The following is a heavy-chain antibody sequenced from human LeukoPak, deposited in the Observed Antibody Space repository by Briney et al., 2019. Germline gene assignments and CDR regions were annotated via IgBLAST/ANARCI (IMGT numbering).Heavy chain of an antibody. V-gene: IGHV3-11*01. D-gene: IGHD1-26*01. CDR3: ARDRSGTYPPIYYGMDV. CDR1: GFTFSDYY. Sequence: PGGSLRLSCAASGFTFSDYYMSWIRQAPGKGLEWVSYISSSGSTIYYADSVKGRFTIFRDNAKNSLYLQMNSLRAEDTAVYYCARDRSGTYPPIYYGMDVWGQGTTVTVSS. CDR2: ISSSGSTI. J-gene: IGHJ6*02.